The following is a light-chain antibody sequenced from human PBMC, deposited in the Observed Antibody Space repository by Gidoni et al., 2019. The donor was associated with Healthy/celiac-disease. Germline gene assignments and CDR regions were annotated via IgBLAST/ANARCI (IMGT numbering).Light chain of an antibody. V-gene: IGKV1-33*01. CDR1: QDISNY. Sequence: DIQMTQSPSSLSASVGDRVTITCQASQDISNYLNWYQQKPGKAPKLLIYDASNLETGVPSRFSGSGSGTDFTFNISSLQSEDIATYYCQQYDNLLLTFGGGTKVEIK. CDR2: DAS. J-gene: IGKJ4*01. CDR3: QQYDNLLLT.